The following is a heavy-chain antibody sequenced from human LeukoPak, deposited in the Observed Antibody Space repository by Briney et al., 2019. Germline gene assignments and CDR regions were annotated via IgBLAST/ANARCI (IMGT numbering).Heavy chain of an antibody. J-gene: IGHJ4*02. CDR1: GFKFSDHY. CDR2: ILSKSNGGTT. D-gene: IGHD1-1*01. Sequence: GGSLRLSCAASGFKFSDHYIDWVRQAPGKGLEWVGRILSKSNGGTTDYAAPVKGRFSISRDDSKNTLYLQMNNLMTEDTAVYYCTNWNAATFDYWGQGTLVTVS. CDR3: TNWNAATFDY. V-gene: IGHV3-15*01.